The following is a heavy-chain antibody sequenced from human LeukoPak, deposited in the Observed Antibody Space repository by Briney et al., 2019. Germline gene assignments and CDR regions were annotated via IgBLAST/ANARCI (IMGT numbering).Heavy chain of an antibody. D-gene: IGHD5-18*01. CDR2: ISYSGGT. V-gene: IGHV4-61*01. CDR3: ARTRGYGLHDY. CDR1: GDSVSSGSYY. J-gene: IGHJ4*02. Sequence: PSETLSLTCTVSGDSVSSGSYYWGWIRQPPGKGLEWIGYISYSGGTNHNPSLKSRVTISVDTSKDQFSLKLSSVTAADTAVYYCARTRGYGLHDYWGQGTLVTVSS.